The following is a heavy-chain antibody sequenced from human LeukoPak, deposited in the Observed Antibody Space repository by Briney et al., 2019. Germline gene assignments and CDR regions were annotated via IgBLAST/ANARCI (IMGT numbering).Heavy chain of an antibody. Sequence: SETLSLTCAVYGGSFSGYYWSWIRQPPGKGLEWIGEINHSGSTNYNPSLKSRVTISVDTSKNQFSLKLSSVTAADTAVYYCARDRYLGTYFDYWGQGTLVTVSS. CDR1: GGSFSGYY. CDR2: INHSGST. CDR3: ARDRYLGTYFDY. J-gene: IGHJ4*02. V-gene: IGHV4-34*01. D-gene: IGHD3-9*01.